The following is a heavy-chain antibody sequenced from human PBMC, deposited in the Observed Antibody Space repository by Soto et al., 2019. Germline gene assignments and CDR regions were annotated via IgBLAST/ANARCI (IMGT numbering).Heavy chain of an antibody. J-gene: IGHJ6*02. Sequence: QVQLVQSGAEVKKPGASVKVSCKASGYTFTSYGISWVRRAPGQGLEWMGWISAYNGNTNYAQKLQGRVTMTTDTSTSTAYRELRSLRSDDTAVYYWARGMRPSHYYGSGSYYTFYYGMDVWGQGTTVTVSS. CDR2: ISAYNGNT. CDR3: ARGMRPSHYYGSGSYYTFYYGMDV. CDR1: GYTFTSYG. D-gene: IGHD3-10*01. V-gene: IGHV1-18*01.